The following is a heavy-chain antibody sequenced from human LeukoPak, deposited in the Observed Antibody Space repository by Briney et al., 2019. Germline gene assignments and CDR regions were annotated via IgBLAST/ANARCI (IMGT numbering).Heavy chain of an antibody. CDR1: GFTFRNYN. D-gene: IGHD3-22*01. J-gene: IGHJ4*02. CDR2: INSSSGYI. Sequence: PGGSLRLSCAASGFTFRNYNMNWVRQAPGKGLEWVSSINSSSGYIYYADSVKGRFTISRDNSKNTLYLQMNSLRAEDTAVYYCARSSGYSYPGGYWGQGTLVTVSS. V-gene: IGHV3-21*01. CDR3: ARSSGYSYPGGY.